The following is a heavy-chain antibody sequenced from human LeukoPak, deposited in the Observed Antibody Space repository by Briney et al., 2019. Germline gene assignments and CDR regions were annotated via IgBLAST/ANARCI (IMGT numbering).Heavy chain of an antibody. V-gene: IGHV3-23*01. CDR3: AKGGGWQLVRFGHAY. CDR2: ISCSAGST. D-gene: IGHD6-6*01. Sequence: PGGSLRLSCAASGFTFSSYAMTWIRQPPGKGLEWVWTISCSAGSTYYADPVKGRFTISRDNSKTTLHLKMNGLSAEDPAVYFCAKGGGWQLVRFGHAYWGQGTLVTVSS. J-gene: IGHJ4*02. CDR1: GFTFSSYA.